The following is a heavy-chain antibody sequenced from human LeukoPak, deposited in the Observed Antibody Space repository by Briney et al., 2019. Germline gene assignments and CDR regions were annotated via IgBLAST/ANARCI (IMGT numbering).Heavy chain of an antibody. J-gene: IGHJ6*03. CDR1: GYTFNTYG. Sequence: ASVKVSCKTSGYTFNTYGIAWVRQAPGQGLEWMGWISAYNGNTNYAQKLQGRATMTTDTSTSTAYMELRSLRSDDTAVYYCARVDYYYYMDVWGKGTTVTVFS. CDR2: ISAYNGNT. V-gene: IGHV1-18*01. CDR3: ARVDYYYYMDV.